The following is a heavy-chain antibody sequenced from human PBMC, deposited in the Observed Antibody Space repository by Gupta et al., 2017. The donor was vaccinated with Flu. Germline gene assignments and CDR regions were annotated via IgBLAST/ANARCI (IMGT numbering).Heavy chain of an antibody. J-gene: IGHJ4*02. CDR1: GFTFSRSW. CDR3: ARDRAYNCFDY. CDR2: INEDGSTK. D-gene: IGHD4-4*01. V-gene: IGHV3-7*01. Sequence: EVQLVESGGGLVQPGGSLRLSCAASGFTFSRSWMTWVRQAPGKGREWVANINEDGSTKNYLDAVMGRFTISRDNAKNSLFLQMDSHRAEDTAVYYCARDRAYNCFDYWGQGTLVTVSS.